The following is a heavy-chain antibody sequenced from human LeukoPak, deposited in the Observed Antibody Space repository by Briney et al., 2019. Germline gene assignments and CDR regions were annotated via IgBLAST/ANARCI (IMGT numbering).Heavy chain of an antibody. V-gene: IGHV4-61*01. D-gene: IGHD2-2*02. CDR1: GGSISSSSYY. J-gene: IGHJ6*03. Sequence: SETLSLTCTVSGGSISSSSYYWSWIRQPPGKGLEWIGYIYYSGSTNYNPSLKSRVTISVDTSKNQFSLKLSSVTAADTAVYYCARGAIVVVPAAIRRDYYYYMDVRGKGTTVTISS. CDR2: IYYSGST. CDR3: ARGAIVVVPAAIRRDYYYYMDV.